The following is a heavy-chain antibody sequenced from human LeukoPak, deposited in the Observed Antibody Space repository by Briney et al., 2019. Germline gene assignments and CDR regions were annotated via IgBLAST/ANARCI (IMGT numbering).Heavy chain of an antibody. J-gene: IGHJ6*02. Sequence: GGSLRLSCAASGFTVSSNYMSWVRQAPGKGLEWVSVIYSGGSTYYADSVKGRFTISRDNSKNTLYLQMNSLRAEDTAVYYCARESGVLPAAENPTTARGYYYYGMDVWGQGTTVTVSS. CDR1: GFTVSSNY. CDR2: IYSGGST. CDR3: ARESGVLPAAENPTTARGYYYYGMDV. D-gene: IGHD2-2*01. V-gene: IGHV3-66*01.